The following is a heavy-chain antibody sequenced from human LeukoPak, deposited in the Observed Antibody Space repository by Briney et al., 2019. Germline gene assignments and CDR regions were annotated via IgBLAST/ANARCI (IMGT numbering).Heavy chain of an antibody. V-gene: IGHV3-74*01. CDR1: GFSSSDYW. D-gene: IGHD3-10*01. J-gene: IGHJ5*02. CDR2: MNSDGTTT. CDR3: ARGRGPYGWFDP. Sequence: GGSLRLSCAASGFSSSDYWMHWVRHAPGKGLVWVSRMNSDGTTTNYADSVKGRFAISRDNAKNTLYLQMNSLRAEDTAVYYCARGRGPYGWFDPWGQGTLVTVSS.